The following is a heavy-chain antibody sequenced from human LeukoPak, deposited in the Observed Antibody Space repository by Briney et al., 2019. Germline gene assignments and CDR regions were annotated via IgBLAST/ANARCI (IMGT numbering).Heavy chain of an antibody. Sequence: PGGSLRLSCAASGFTFSSYWMTWVRQAPGKGLKWLANIKQDGSEKNYVDSVKGRFTISRDNAKNSLYLQMNSLRVEDTAVYYCASRRILDNWGQGTLVTVSS. CDR1: GFTFSSYW. J-gene: IGHJ4*02. V-gene: IGHV3-7*01. CDR2: IKQDGSEK. D-gene: IGHD2-15*01. CDR3: ASRRILDN.